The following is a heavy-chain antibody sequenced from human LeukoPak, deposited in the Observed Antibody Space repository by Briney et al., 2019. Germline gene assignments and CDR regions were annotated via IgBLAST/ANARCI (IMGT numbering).Heavy chain of an antibody. V-gene: IGHV4-59*12. CDR3: AREVDTALVDS. J-gene: IGHJ4*02. Sequence: SETLSLTCTVSGGSISSYYWSWIRQPPGKGLEWIGYIYYSGSTNYNPSLNSRVTISLDTSKSQFSLNLNSVTAADTAVYYCAREVDTALVDSWGQGTLVTVSS. CDR2: IYYSGST. D-gene: IGHD5-18*01. CDR1: GGSISSYY.